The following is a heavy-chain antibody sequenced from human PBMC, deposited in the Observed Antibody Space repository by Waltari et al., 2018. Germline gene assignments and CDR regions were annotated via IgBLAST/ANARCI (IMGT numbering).Heavy chain of an antibody. Sequence: EVQLVQSGAEVKKPGATVKISCKVSGYTFTDYYMHWVQQAPGKGLEWMGLVDPEDGETIYAEKFQGRVTITADTATDTAYMELSSLRSEDTAVYYCATVIKYYDDSSGYTGWFDPWGQGTLVTVSS. V-gene: IGHV1-69-2*01. J-gene: IGHJ5*02. CDR2: VDPEDGET. CDR1: GYTFTDYY. D-gene: IGHD3-22*01. CDR3: ATVIKYYDDSSGYTGWFDP.